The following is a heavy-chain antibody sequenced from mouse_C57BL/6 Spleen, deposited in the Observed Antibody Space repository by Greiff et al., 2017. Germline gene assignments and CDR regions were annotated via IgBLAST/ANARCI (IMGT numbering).Heavy chain of an antibody. V-gene: IGHV1-50*01. CDR1: GYTFTSYW. CDR2: IDPSDSYT. CDR3: ARHGRADY. J-gene: IGHJ2*01. Sequence: QVQLQQPGAELVKPGASVKLSCKASGYTFTSYWMQWVKQRPGQGLEWIGEIDPSDSYTNYNQKFKGKATLTVDTSSSTAYMQLNSLTSEDSAVYYCARHGRADYWGQGTTLTVSS. D-gene: IGHD1-2*01.